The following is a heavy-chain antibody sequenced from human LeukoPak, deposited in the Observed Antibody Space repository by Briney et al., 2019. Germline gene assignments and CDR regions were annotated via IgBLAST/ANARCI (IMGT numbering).Heavy chain of an antibody. CDR3: ARFALKTPPTD. V-gene: IGHV3-21*01. J-gene: IGHJ4*02. Sequence: PSETLSLTCTVSGGSISSSSYYWGWIRQPPGKGLEWVSSISSSSSYIYYADSVKGRFTISRDNAKNSLYLQMNSLRAEDTAVYYCARFALKTPPTDWGQGTLVTVS. CDR2: ISSSSSYI. CDR1: GGSISSSS.